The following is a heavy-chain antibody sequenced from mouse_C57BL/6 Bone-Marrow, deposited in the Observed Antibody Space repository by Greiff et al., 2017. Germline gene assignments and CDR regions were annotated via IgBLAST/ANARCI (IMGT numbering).Heavy chain of an antibody. V-gene: IGHV5-12*01. CDR3: ARRLDDYDVAWFAY. Sequence: EVKLVASGGGLVQPGGSLKLSCAASGFTFSDYYMYWVRPTPEKRLEWVAYISNGGGSTYYPDTVKGRFTISRDTAKNTLYLQMSRLKSEDTAMYYCARRLDDYDVAWFAYWGQGTLVTVSA. CDR1: GFTFSDYY. J-gene: IGHJ3*01. D-gene: IGHD2-4*01. CDR2: ISNGGGST.